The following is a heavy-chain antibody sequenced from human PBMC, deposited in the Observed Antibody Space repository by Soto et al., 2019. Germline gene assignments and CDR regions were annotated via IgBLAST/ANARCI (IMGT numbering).Heavy chain of an antibody. CDR3: ASDQLPHYYDSSGYYP. CDR1: GYTFTSYY. J-gene: IGHJ5*02. Sequence: ASVKVSCKASGYTFTSYYMHWVRQAPGQGLEWMGIINPSGGSTSYAQKFQGRGTMTRDTSTSTVYMELSSLRSEDTAVYYCASDQLPHYYDSSGYYPWGQGTLVTVSS. V-gene: IGHV1-46*01. D-gene: IGHD3-22*01. CDR2: INPSGGST.